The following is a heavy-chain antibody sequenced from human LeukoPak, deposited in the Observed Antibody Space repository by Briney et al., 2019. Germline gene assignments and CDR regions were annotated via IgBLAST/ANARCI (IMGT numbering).Heavy chain of an antibody. J-gene: IGHJ6*03. V-gene: IGHV4-31*03. Sequence: PSQTLSLTCTVSGGSISSGHYYWTWIRQHPGKGLERIGYIYYRGNTYSNPSLTGRLTISVDTSKNQFTLRLSSVTAADTAVYYCARSSVTADDFYYYYMDVWGKGTTVTVSS. CDR1: GGSISSGHYY. D-gene: IGHD1-20*01. CDR2: IYYRGNT. CDR3: ARSSVTADDFYYYYMDV.